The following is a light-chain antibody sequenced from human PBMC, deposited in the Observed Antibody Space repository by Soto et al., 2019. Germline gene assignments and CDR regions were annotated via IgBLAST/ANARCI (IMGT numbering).Light chain of an antibody. Sequence: QSLLTQPASLSGSPVQSITISCTGTSSDVGSYNLVSWYQQHPGKAPKLMIYEVSKRPSGVSNRFSGSKSGNTASLTISGLQAEDEADYYCCSYAGSSTFYVFGTGTKVT. CDR1: SSDVGSYNL. J-gene: IGLJ1*01. CDR3: CSYAGSSTFYV. CDR2: EVS. V-gene: IGLV2-23*02.